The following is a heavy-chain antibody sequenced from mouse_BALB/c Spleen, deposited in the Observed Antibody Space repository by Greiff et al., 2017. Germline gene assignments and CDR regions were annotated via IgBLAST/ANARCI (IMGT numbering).Heavy chain of an antibody. CDR1: GYSITSDYA. Sequence: VQLKESGPGLVKPSQSLSLTCTVTGYSITSDYAWNWIRQFPGNKLEWMGYISYSGSTSYNPSLKSRISITRDTSKNQFFLQLNSVTTEDTATYCCATPLLRLRKRSYYFDYWGQGTTLTVSS. CDR3: ATPLLRLRKRSYYFDY. J-gene: IGHJ2*01. D-gene: IGHD1-2*01. V-gene: IGHV3-2*02. CDR2: ISYSGST.